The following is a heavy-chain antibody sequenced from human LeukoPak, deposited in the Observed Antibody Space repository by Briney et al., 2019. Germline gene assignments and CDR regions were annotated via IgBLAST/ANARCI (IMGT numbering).Heavy chain of an antibody. J-gene: IGHJ4*02. CDR1: GGSISPYY. V-gene: IGHV4-59*01. CDR3: ARDSSGYDVMYYFDY. CDR2: IHYSGTT. Sequence: SETLSLTCTVSGGSISPYYWSWIRQPPGEGLEWIGYIHYSGTTNYNPSLKSRVTISVDTSKNQFSLNLSSVTAADTAVYYCARDSSGYDVMYYFDYWGQGTLVTVSS. D-gene: IGHD5-12*01.